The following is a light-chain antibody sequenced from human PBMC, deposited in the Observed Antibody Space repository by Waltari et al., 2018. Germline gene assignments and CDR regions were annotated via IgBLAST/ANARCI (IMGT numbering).Light chain of an antibody. J-gene: IGKJ2*01. Sequence: EIVMTQSPATLSMSPGERATLSCRASQSVSSNLAWYQQKPGQAPRLLIYGASTRATGIPARFSGSGSGTEFTLTISSMQSEDFAVYYCQQYNNWPLYTFGQGTKLEIK. CDR1: QSVSSN. CDR2: GAS. CDR3: QQYNNWPLYT. V-gene: IGKV3-15*01.